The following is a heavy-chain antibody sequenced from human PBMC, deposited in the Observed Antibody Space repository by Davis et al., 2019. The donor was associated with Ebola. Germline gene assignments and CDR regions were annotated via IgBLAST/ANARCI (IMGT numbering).Heavy chain of an antibody. CDR1: GYTFTSYG. Sequence: AASVKVSCKASGYTFTSYGINWVRQAAGHGLEWMGWITDYNGNTNYAQKLQGRVTMTTDTSTSTAYMELRRLRSDDTAVYYCARDSGDSSSLYYYGMDVWGQGTTVTVSS. D-gene: IGHD6-6*01. CDR3: ARDSGDSSSLYYYGMDV. CDR2: ITDYNGNT. V-gene: IGHV1-18*04. J-gene: IGHJ6*02.